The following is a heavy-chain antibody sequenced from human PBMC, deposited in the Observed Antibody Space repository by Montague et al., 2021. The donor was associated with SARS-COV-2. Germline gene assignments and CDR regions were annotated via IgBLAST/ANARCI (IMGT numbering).Heavy chain of an antibody. Sequence: SRRLSFAASGFSFSDFSMSWIRQAPGKGPEWISYISGRKNNIYYTDSVRGRFTISRDNAKKSIYLEMNSLRVEDTALYYCARDFTMIERGAFDIWGQGTMVTVSS. J-gene: IGHJ3*02. D-gene: IGHD3-22*01. CDR3: ARDFTMIERGAFDI. V-gene: IGHV3-11*01. CDR1: GFSFSDFS. CDR2: ISGRKNNI.